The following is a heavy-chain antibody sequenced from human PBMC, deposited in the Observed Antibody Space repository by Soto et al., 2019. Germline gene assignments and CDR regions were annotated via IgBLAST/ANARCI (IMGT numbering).Heavy chain of an antibody. CDR2: ISSGSSSI. Sequence: PGGSLRLSCAASGFTFSSYAMHWVRQAPGKGLEWLSYISSGSSSIFYADSVKGRFTISRDNAKNALYVQMNSLRDDDTAVYYCARTASSTWFAFDSWGQGTLVTVSS. CDR1: GFTFSSYA. V-gene: IGHV3-48*02. J-gene: IGHJ4*02. D-gene: IGHD6-13*01. CDR3: ARTASSTWFAFDS.